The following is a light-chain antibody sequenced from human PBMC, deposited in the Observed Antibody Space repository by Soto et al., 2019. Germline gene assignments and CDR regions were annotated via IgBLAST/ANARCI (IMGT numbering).Light chain of an antibody. CDR1: SSNVGGYNY. CDR2: DVS. Sequence: QSVLTQPRSVSGSPGQSVTISCTGTSSNVGGYNYVSWYQQHPGKVPKLLIYDVSKRPSGVSDRFSGSKSGNTASLTISGLQAEDEADYYCWSYEGIYMAYVFASGRQVT. V-gene: IGLV2-11*01. CDR3: WSYEGIYMAYV. J-gene: IGLJ1*01.